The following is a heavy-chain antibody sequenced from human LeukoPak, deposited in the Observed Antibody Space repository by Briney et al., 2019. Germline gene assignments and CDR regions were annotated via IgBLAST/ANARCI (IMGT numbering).Heavy chain of an antibody. J-gene: IGHJ3*02. CDR2: IRYDGSNK. D-gene: IGHD6-13*01. CDR3: AKLPAAAGKAGDAFDI. V-gene: IGHV3-30*02. CDR1: GFTFSSYG. Sequence: GGSLRLSCAASGFTFSSYGMHWVRQAPGKGLEWVAFIRYDGSNKYYADSVKGRFTISRDNSKNTLYLQMNSLRAEDTAVYYCAKLPAAAGKAGDAFDIWGQGTMVTVSS.